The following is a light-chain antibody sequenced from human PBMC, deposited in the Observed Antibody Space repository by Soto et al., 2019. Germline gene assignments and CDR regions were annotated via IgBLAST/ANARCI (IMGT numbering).Light chain of an antibody. CDR3: QQYNNSPYT. J-gene: IGKJ2*01. V-gene: IGKV3-15*01. Sequence: EIVMTQSPVALSVSPGERAALSCRASQSVGRNFAWYQHRPGQAPRVLIYGTSTRATGVPSRFSGSGSGTDFTLTINSLQSEDFAVYYCQQYNNSPYTFGQGTSREI. CDR1: QSVGRN. CDR2: GTS.